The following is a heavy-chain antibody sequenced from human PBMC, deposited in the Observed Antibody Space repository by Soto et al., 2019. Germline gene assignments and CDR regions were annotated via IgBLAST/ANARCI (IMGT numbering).Heavy chain of an antibody. CDR1: GGSISSSNW. J-gene: IGHJ3*02. D-gene: IGHD3-9*01. CDR3: RVYDILSPDAFDI. CDR2: IYHSGST. Sequence: PSETLSLTCAVSGGSISSSNWWSWVRQPPGKGLEWIGEIYHSGSTNYNPSLKSRVTISVDMSKNQFSLKLSSVTAADTAVYYCRVYDILSPDAFDIWGQGTMVTVSS. V-gene: IGHV4-4*02.